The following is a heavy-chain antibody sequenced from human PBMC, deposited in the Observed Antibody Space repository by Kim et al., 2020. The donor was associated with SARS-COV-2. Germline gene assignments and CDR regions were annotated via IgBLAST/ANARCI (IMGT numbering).Heavy chain of an antibody. CDR1: DAYISSYY. V-gene: IGHV4-59*01. CDR2: IFYSGST. CDR3: AKSYSTAWVSLDF. J-gene: IGHJ4*01. Sequence: SETLSLTCTVSDAYISSYYWSWIRQSPGKGLEWIGYIFYSGSTRYNPSLKSRVTISEDPSKRQFSLRLTSLTPADTAIYYCAKSYSTAWVSLDFWG. D-gene: IGHD1-26*01.